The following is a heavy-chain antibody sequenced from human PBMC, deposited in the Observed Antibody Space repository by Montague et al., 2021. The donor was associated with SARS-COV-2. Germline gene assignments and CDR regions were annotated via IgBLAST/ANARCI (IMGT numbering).Heavy chain of an antibody. Sequence: SETLSLTCTVSGGSISSYYWSWIRQPPGKGLEWIGYIYYSGSTNYNPSLKSRVTISVDTSKNQFSLKLSSVTAADTAVYYCARVRGGYYSGVGGSDHFDYWGQGTLVTVSS. V-gene: IGHV4-59*01. D-gene: IGHD3-10*01. CDR2: IYYSGST. CDR1: GGSISSYY. J-gene: IGHJ4*02. CDR3: ARVRGGYYSGVGGSDHFDY.